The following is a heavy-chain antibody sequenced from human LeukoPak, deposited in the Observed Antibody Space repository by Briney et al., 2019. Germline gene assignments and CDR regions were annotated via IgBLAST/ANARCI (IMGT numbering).Heavy chain of an antibody. CDR2: IYTSGST. V-gene: IGHV4-4*09. CDR3: ARHVSRSRRSYSSGWEPFYYYHYYMDV. D-gene: IGHD6-19*01. J-gene: IGHJ6*03. Sequence: SETLSLTCTVSGGSISSYYWSWIRQPPGKGLEWIGYIYTSGSTNYNPSLKSRVTISVDTSKNQFSLKLSSVTAADTAVYYCARHVSRSRRSYSSGWEPFYYYHYYMDVWGKGTTVTVSS. CDR1: GGSISSYY.